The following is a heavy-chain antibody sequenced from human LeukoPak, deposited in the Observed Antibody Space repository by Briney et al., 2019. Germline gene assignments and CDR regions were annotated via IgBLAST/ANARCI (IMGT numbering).Heavy chain of an antibody. V-gene: IGHV4-34*01. CDR2: INHSGST. CDR3: AKLVATIMLLSYFDY. Sequence: SETLSLTCAVYGGSFSGYYWSWIRQPPGKGLEWIGEINHSGSTNYNPSLKSRVTISVDTSKNQFSLKLSSVTAADTAVYYCAKLVATIMLLSYFDYWGQGTLVTVSS. D-gene: IGHD5-12*01. CDR1: GGSFSGYY. J-gene: IGHJ4*02.